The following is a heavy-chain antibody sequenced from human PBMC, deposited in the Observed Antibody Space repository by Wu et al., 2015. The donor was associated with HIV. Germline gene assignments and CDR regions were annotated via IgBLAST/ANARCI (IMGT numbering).Heavy chain of an antibody. CDR1: GGTFSSYA. Sequence: QVQLVQSGAEVKKPGSSVKVSCKASGGTFSSYAISWVRQAPGQGLEWMGGIIPIFGTANYAQKFQGRVTITTDESTSTAYMELSSLRSEDTAVYYCARDSPGYYGDYYYGMDVWGQGTTVTVSS. D-gene: IGHD4-17*01. J-gene: IGHJ6*02. V-gene: IGHV1-69*05. CDR3: ARDSPGYYGDYYYGMDV. CDR2: IIPIFGTA.